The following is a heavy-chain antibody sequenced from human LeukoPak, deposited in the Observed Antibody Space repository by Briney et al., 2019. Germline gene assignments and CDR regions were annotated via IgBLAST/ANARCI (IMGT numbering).Heavy chain of an antibody. CDR2: MNPNSGNT. J-gene: IGHJ4*02. Sequence: GASVKVSCKASGYTFTSYDINWVRQATGQGLEWMGWMNPNSGNTGYAQKFQGRVTMTRNTSISTAYMELSSLRSEDTAVYYCATFWAPDSSGWYYFDYWGQGTLVTVSS. CDR1: GYTFTSYD. D-gene: IGHD6-19*01. CDR3: ATFWAPDSSGWYYFDY. V-gene: IGHV1-8*01.